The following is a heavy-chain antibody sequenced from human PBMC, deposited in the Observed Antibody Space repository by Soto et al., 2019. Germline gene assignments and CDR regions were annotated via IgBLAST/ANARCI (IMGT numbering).Heavy chain of an antibody. CDR1: GFTFSSYA. V-gene: IGHV3-23*01. Sequence: EVQLLESGGGLVQPGGSLRLSCAASGFTFSSYAMRWVRQAPVKGLEWVSAISGSGGSTYYADSVKGRFTISRDNFKNTLYLQMNSLRAEDTAVSYCASRGSGSYYDYWGQGTLVTVSS. CDR2: ISGSGGST. D-gene: IGHD1-26*01. CDR3: ASRGSGSYYDY. J-gene: IGHJ4*02.